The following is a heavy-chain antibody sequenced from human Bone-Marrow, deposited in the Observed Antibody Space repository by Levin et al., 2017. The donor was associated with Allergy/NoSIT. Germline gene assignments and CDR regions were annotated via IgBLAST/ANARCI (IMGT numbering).Heavy chain of an antibody. D-gene: IGHD3-3*01. Sequence: SLRLSCVASGFTFGTYSMNWVRQAPGKGLEWVSSISSSGTYTQYADSLKGRFTISRDNTKNLLNLQMNSLRAEDTAVYYCVRDYDSWSFDYWGQGTVVTVSS. CDR3: VRDYDSWSFDY. CDR1: GFTFGTYS. V-gene: IGHV3-21*06. CDR2: ISSSGTYT. J-gene: IGHJ4*02.